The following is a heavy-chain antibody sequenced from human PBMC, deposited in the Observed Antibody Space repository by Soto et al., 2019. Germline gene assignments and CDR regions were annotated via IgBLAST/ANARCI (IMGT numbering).Heavy chain of an antibody. Sequence: EVQLVESGGGLVPPGGSLRLSCEVSGFTFSDRYMDWVRQAPGRGLEWVGRSRNKANSYTTEYATSVKGRFTVSRDDSMNLFFLQMSSLKTEDAAVYYCVRGYGGFDYGGQGALVTVSS. CDR3: VRGYGGFDY. V-gene: IGHV3-72*01. CDR2: SRNKANSYTT. D-gene: IGHD3-16*01. J-gene: IGHJ4*02. CDR1: GFTFSDRY.